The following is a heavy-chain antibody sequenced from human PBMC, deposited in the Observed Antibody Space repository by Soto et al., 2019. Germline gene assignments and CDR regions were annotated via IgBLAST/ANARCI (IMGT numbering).Heavy chain of an antibody. J-gene: IGHJ5*02. CDR1: GYNFIDYD. Sequence: QVQLVQSGAEVKKPGASVKVSCKASGYNFIDYDINWMRQSTGQGLEWMGWMTPNSGNTGYAQKFQGRVTLTRDTSIGTAYMELSSLKTEVTAVYYCSRNPYGSGLFDPWGQGTLVTVSS. CDR3: SRNPYGSGLFDP. D-gene: IGHD6-19*01. V-gene: IGHV1-8*01. CDR2: MTPNSGNT.